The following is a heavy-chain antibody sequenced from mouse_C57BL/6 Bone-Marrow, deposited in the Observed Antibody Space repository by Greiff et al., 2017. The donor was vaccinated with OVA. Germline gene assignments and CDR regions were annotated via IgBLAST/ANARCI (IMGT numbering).Heavy chain of an antibody. CDR2: ISRGGNYI. CDR3: TRDYGYDDWYFDV. Sequence: EVKLVESGEGLVKPGGSLKLSCAASGFTFSSYAMSWVRQTPAKKLEWVAYISRGGNYIYYADTVKGRFTIYRDNARNTLYLQMSSLKSEDTAMYYCTRDYGYDDWYFDVWGTGTTVTVSS. J-gene: IGHJ1*03. D-gene: IGHD2-2*01. V-gene: IGHV5-9-1*02. CDR1: GFTFSSYA.